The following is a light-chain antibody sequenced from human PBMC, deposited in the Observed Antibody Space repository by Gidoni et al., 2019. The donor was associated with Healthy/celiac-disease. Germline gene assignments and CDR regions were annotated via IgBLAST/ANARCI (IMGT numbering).Light chain of an antibody. Sequence: EIVLTQSPGTLSLSPGERATLPCRASQSVSSSYLAWYQQKPGQAPRLLIYGASSRATGIPDRFSGSGSGTDFTLTISRLEPEDFAVYYCQQYGSSPYTFGQGTKREIK. J-gene: IGKJ2*01. CDR2: GAS. CDR3: QQYGSSPYT. V-gene: IGKV3-20*01. CDR1: QSVSSSY.